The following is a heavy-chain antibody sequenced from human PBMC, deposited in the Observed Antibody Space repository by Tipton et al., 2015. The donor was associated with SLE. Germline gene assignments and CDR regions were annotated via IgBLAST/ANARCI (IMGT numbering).Heavy chain of an antibody. CDR2: IYYGGTT. Sequence: TLSLTCTVSGGSITSYFWSWIRQPPGKGLEWVGNIYYGGTTNYNPSLKSRVTISLDTSKNQFSLQLTSVTAADTAMYFCARDGGKNGYGYYHWGRGTLVTVSS. CDR1: GGSITSYF. CDR3: ARDGGKNGYGYYH. V-gene: IGHV4-59*12. J-gene: IGHJ5*02. D-gene: IGHD5-12*01.